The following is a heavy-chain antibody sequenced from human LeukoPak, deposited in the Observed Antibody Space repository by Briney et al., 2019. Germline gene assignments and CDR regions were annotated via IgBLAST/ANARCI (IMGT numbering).Heavy chain of an antibody. CDR3: ARAAPYNWNRGLDYMDV. J-gene: IGHJ6*03. Sequence: SETLSLTCTVSGGSISSYYWSWIRQPAGKGLEWIGRIYTSGSTNYNPSLKSRVTMSVDTSKNQFSLKLSSVTAADTAVYYCARAAPYNWNRGLDYMDVWGKGTTVTVSS. CDR2: IYTSGST. CDR1: GGSISSYY. D-gene: IGHD1-20*01. V-gene: IGHV4-4*07.